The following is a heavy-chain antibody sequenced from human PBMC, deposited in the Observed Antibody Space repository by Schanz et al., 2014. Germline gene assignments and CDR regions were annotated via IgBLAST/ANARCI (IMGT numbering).Heavy chain of an antibody. CDR3: ERWRCYYGEVDY. CDR1: GFSLNTYG. D-gene: IGHD4-17*01. V-gene: IGHV3-33*01. Sequence: QAQLMESGGGVVQPGTSLILSCSVSGFSLNTYGIHWFRQPAGKGLEWVAVIWNNGVTKYYADSVRGRFTITRDRFQNTRLRRMSSLRDDDAAVYYRERWRCYYGEVDYWGQGTLVTVSS. J-gene: IGHJ4*02. CDR2: IWNNGVTK.